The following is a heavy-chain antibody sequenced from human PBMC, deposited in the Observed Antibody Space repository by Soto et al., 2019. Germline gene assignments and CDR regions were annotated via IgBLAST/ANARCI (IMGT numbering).Heavy chain of an antibody. V-gene: IGHV2-5*02. CDR2: IYWDDDN. J-gene: IGHJ6*01. CDR1: GFSLSTSGVV. Sequence: QITLKESGPTLVKPTQTLTLTSTFSGFSLSTSGVVVGWIRQPPGKALEWLALIYWDDDNRYSPSLKSRLTNTKNPTKNQVSLTLTNMDPEETATYFCAHTSAPRFYDVWVRGTTVAGS. CDR3: AHTSAPRFYDV.